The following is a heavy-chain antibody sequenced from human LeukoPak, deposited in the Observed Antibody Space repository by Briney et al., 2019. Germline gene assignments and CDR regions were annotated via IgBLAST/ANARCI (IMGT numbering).Heavy chain of an antibody. CDR1: GFTFSTYA. CDR2: ISAGGATI. J-gene: IGHJ6*03. Sequence: GGSLRLSCAASGFTFSTYAMSWVRQAPGKGLEWVSAISAGGATIYYADSVKGRFTVSRDNSKNTLYLQINSLRAEDTAVYYCAKDSGGTYFYHYYYMDVWGKGTTVTVSS. V-gene: IGHV3-23*01. D-gene: IGHD1-26*01. CDR3: AKDSGGTYFYHYYYMDV.